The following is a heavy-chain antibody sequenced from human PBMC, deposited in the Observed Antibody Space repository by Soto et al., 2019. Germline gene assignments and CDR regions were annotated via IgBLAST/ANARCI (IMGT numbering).Heavy chain of an antibody. V-gene: IGHV3-23*01. D-gene: IGHD6-19*01. CDR1: GFTFTNYA. Sequence: GGSLRLSCAASGFTFTNYAMSWVRQAPGKGLGWVSGISGSGDTTYYADSVKGRFTISRDNSKYTLYLQMNSLRAEDTAVYYCAKSRSAWYDWDYWGQGTLVTVSS. J-gene: IGHJ4*02. CDR2: ISGSGDTT. CDR3: AKSRSAWYDWDY.